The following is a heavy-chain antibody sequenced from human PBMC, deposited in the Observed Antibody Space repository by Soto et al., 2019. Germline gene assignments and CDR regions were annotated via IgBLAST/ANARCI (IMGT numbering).Heavy chain of an antibody. CDR1: GFTFSDYY. D-gene: IGHD6-25*01. V-gene: IGHV3-11*01. J-gene: IGHJ4*02. Sequence: GGSLRLSCAAAGFTFSDYYMSWIRQAPGKGLEWVSYISDSGTTIYYADSVKGRFTISGDNARNSLFLQMNSLRADDTAVYYCARAGGRLFDYWGQGTLVTVSS. CDR2: ISDSGTTI. CDR3: ARAGGRLFDY.